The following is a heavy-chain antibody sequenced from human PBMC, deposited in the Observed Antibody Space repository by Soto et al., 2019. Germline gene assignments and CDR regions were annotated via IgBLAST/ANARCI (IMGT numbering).Heavy chain of an antibody. CDR1: GFTFRSYW. V-gene: IGHV3-48*04. D-gene: IGHD5-18*01. CDR2: ISSSGSNI. Sequence: PGGSLRLSCAASGFTFRSYWMSWVRQAPGKGLEWVSYISSSGSNIYYADSVKGRFTISRDNAKNSLYLQMNSLRAEDTAVYYCARDSPQHSYALNWFDPWGQGTLVTVGS. CDR3: ARDSPQHSYALNWFDP. J-gene: IGHJ5*02.